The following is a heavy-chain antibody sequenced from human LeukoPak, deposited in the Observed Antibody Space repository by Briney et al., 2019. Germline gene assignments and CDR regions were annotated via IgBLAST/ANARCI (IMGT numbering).Heavy chain of an antibody. J-gene: IGHJ4*02. D-gene: IGHD5-24*01. Sequence: SVKVSCKASGGTFSSYAISWVRQAPGQGLEWMGGIIPIFGTANYAQKFQGRVTITADKSTSTAYMELSGLRSEDTAVYYCARVGNGDGYNWEAGLGYWGQGTLVTVSS. CDR1: GGTFSSYA. CDR2: IIPIFGTA. V-gene: IGHV1-69*06. CDR3: ARVGNGDGYNWEAGLGY.